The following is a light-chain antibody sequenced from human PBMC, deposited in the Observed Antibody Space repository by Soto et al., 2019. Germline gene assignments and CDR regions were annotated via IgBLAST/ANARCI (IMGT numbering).Light chain of an antibody. V-gene: IGLV1-40*01. Sequence: QSVLTQPPSVSGAPGQRVTISCTGSSSNIGAGYDVHWYQQLPGTAPKLLIYGNSNRPSGVTDRFSGSKSGTSASLAITGLQAEDEDDYYCQSYDSSLSGSNVFGTGTKLTVL. CDR1: SSNIGAGYD. J-gene: IGLJ1*01. CDR2: GNS. CDR3: QSYDSSLSGSNV.